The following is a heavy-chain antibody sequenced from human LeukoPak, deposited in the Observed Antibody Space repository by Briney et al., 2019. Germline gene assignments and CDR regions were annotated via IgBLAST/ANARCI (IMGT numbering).Heavy chain of an antibody. J-gene: IGHJ5*02. CDR3: ARLGKVATSRTIDP. Sequence: SEILSLTCTVSGGSISSSNYYWGWIRQPPGKGLEWIGSVSYSGNTYYSPSLKSRVTISVDTSENQFSLKLTSVTAADTAVYYCARLGKVATSRTIDPWGQGTLVTVSS. CDR2: VSYSGNT. D-gene: IGHD2-15*01. CDR1: GGSISSSNYY. V-gene: IGHV4-39*01.